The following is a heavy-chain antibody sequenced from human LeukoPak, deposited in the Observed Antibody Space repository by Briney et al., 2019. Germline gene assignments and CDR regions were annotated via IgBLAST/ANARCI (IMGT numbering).Heavy chain of an antibody. CDR1: GGSFSGYY. CDR2: IYYSGST. J-gene: IGHJ4*02. V-gene: IGHV4-34*09. CDR3: ARRTAAAGYFDY. D-gene: IGHD6-13*01. Sequence: SETLSLTCAVYGGSFSGYYWSWIRQPPGKGLEWIGYIYYSGSTYYNPSLKSRVTISVDTSKNQFSLKLSSVTAADTAVYYCARRTAAAGYFDYWGQGTLVTVSS.